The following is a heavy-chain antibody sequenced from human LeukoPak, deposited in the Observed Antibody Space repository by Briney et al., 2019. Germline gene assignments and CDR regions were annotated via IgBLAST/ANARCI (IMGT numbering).Heavy chain of an antibody. V-gene: IGHV4-34*01. CDR3: ARFGDSSGGMGDFDY. D-gene: IGHD6-19*01. CDR2: INHSGST. Sequence: SETLSLTCAVYGGSFSGYYWSWIRQPPGKGLEWIGEINHSGSTNYNPSLKSRVTTSVDTSKNQFSLKLSSVTAADTAVYYCARFGDSSGGMGDFDYWGQGTLVTVSS. CDR1: GGSFSGYY. J-gene: IGHJ4*02.